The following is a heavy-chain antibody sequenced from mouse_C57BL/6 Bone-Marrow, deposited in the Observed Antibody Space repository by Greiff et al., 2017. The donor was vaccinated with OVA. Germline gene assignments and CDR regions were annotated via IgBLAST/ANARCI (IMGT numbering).Heavy chain of an antibody. CDR2: IRLKSDNYAT. CDR3: TAGFIPGYFDY. Sequence: DVKLQESGGGLVQPGGSMKLSCVASGFTFSNYWMNWVRQSPEKGLEWVAQIRLKSDNYATHYAESVKGRFTISRDDSKSSVYLQMNNLRAEDTGIYYCTAGFIPGYFDYWGQGTTLTVSS. CDR1: GFTFSNYW. J-gene: IGHJ2*01. V-gene: IGHV6-3*01. D-gene: IGHD1-1*01.